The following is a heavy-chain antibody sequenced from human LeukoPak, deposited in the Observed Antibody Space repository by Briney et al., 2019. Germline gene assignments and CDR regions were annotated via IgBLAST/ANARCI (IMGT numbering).Heavy chain of an antibody. D-gene: IGHD5-24*01. V-gene: IGHV4-59*01. J-gene: IGHJ4*02. Sequence: SETLSLTSTVSGGSISSYYWSWIRQPPGKGLEWIGYIYYSGSTNYNPSLKSRVTISVDTSKNQFSLKLSSVTAADTAAYYCARGRDAYSFDYWGQGTLVTVSS. CDR3: ARGRDAYSFDY. CDR1: GGSISSYY. CDR2: IYYSGST.